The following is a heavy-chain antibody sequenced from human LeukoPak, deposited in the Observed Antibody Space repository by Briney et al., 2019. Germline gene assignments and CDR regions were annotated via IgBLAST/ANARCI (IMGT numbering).Heavy chain of an antibody. J-gene: IGHJ4*02. Sequence: SETLSLTCTVSGASISSGAYYWSWIRQHPGMGLQWIGYIYFSGSTNSNPSLKSRVTISTDTSKNQFSLQLRSVTAADTAVYYCASGVAAVVPAYWGQGTLVTVSS. V-gene: IGHV4-31*03. CDR3: ASGVAAVVPAY. D-gene: IGHD2-15*01. CDR2: IYFSGST. CDR1: GASISSGAYY.